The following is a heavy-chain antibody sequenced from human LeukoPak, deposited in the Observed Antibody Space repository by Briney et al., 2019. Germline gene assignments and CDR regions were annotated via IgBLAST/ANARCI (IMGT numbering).Heavy chain of an antibody. CDR1: GVSISSGGYY. V-gene: IGHV4-61*02. CDR2: MYTSGST. CDR3: ARETRSGGSLLRGNWFDP. J-gene: IGHJ5*02. Sequence: SETLSLTCTVSGVSISSGGYYWRWIRQPPGKGPEWIGRMYTSGSTNYNPSLKSRVTISVDTSKNQFSLKLSSVTAADTAVYYCARETRSGGSLLRGNWFDPWGQGTLVTVSS. D-gene: IGHD2-15*01.